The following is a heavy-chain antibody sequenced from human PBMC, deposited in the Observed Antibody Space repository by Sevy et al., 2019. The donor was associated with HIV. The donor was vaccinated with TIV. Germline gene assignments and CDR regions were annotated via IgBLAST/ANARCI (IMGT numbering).Heavy chain of an antibody. D-gene: IGHD5-18*01. CDR1: GFTFSSYS. CDR2: ISSSSSYI. J-gene: IGHJ4*02. CDR3: ARGEVDTAMVTDNLDY. Sequence: GGSLRLSCAASGFTFSSYSMNWVRQAPGKGLEWVSSISSSSSYIYYADSVKGRFTISRDNAKNSLYLQMNSLRAEDTAVYYCARGEVDTAMVTDNLDYWGQGTLVTVSS. V-gene: IGHV3-21*01.